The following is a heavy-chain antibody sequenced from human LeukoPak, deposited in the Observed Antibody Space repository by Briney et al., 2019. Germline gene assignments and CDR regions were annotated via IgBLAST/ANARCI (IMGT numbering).Heavy chain of an antibody. CDR3: VRDGGSGIDY. CDR1: GFTFSSYG. D-gene: IGHD3-10*01. CDR2: IWCDESKK. Sequence: GGSLRLSCAASGFTFSSYGMHWVRQAPGKGLEWVAVIWCDESKKYHADSVKGRFTISRDTSRNTLYLQVNSLRAEDTAVYYCVRDGGSGIDYWGQGTLVTVSS. V-gene: IGHV3-33*01. J-gene: IGHJ4*02.